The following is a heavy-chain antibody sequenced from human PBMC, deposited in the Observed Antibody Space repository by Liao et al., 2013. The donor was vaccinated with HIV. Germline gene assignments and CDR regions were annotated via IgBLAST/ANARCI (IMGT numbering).Heavy chain of an antibody. Sequence: QVQLQESGPGLVKPSQTLSLTCTVSGGSISSGSYYWNWIRQPAGKGLEWIGRIYTSGSTNSNPSLKSRVTISVDTSKNQFSLKLSSVTAADTAVYYCARDRANDFWSGSHGGDAFDIWGQGTMVTVSS. CDR2: IYTSGST. V-gene: IGHV4-61*02. D-gene: IGHD3-3*01. J-gene: IGHJ3*02. CDR3: ARDRANDFWSGSHGGDAFDI. CDR1: GGSISSGSYY.